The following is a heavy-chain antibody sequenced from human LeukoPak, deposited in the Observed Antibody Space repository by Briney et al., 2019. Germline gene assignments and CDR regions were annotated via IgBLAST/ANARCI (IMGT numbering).Heavy chain of an antibody. CDR3: AKDGLHCTNGVCYSAIIDY. CDR1: GFTFDDYA. D-gene: IGHD2-8*01. V-gene: IGHV3-43*02. J-gene: IGHJ4*02. CDR2: ISGDGGST. Sequence: GGSLRLSCATSGFTFDDYAMYWVRQAPGKGLEWVCLISGDGGSTYYADSVKGRFTISRDNSRNSLYLQMNNLRTEDTALYYCAKDGLHCTNGVCYSAIIDYWGQGTLVTVSS.